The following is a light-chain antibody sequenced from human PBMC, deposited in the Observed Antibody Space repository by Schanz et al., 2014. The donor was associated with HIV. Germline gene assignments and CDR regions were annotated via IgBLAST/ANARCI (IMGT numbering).Light chain of an antibody. J-gene: IGLJ2*01. CDR1: SSDVGSYNL. CDR2: DVN. V-gene: IGLV2-14*02. CDR3: SSYTSSSTLYVV. Sequence: QSALTQPASVSGSPGQSITISCTGTSSDVGSYNLVSWYQQHPGKAPKLMIYDVNKRPSAVPDRFSGSRSGNTASLTISGLQAEDEADYYCSSYTSSSTLYVVFGGGTKLTVL.